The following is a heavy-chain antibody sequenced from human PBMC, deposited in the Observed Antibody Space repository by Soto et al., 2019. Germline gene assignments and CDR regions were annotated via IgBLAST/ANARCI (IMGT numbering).Heavy chain of an antibody. CDR1: GFSLSTSGVG. J-gene: IGHJ5*02. D-gene: IGHD3-10*02. CDR2: IYWDDDK. Sequence: QITLKESGPTLVKPTQTLTLTCTFSGFSLSTSGVGVGWIRQPPGKALEWLALIYWDDDKRYSPSLKSRITITKDTSKNQVVLTMTNMDPVDTATYYCAHSNCSGSSPNWFDPWGQGTLVTVSS. CDR3: AHSNCSGSSPNWFDP. V-gene: IGHV2-5*02.